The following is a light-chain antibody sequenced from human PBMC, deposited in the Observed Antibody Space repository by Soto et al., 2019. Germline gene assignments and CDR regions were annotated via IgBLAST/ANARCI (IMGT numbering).Light chain of an antibody. CDR3: CSYAGSSTFRV. CDR2: EGS. CDR1: SSDVGSYNL. V-gene: IGLV2-23*03. Sequence: QCALTQPASVYGSPGQSITISCTRTSSDVGSYNLVSWYQQHPGKAPKLMIYEGSKRPSGVSNRFSGSKSGNTASLTISGLQAEDEADYYCCSYAGSSTFRVFGGGTKVTV. J-gene: IGLJ2*01.